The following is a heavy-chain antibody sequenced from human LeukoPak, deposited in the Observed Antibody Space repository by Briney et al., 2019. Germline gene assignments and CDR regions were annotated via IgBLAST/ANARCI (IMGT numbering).Heavy chain of an antibody. CDR2: IYYSGST. Sequence: SETLSLTCTVSGGSISSSSYYWGWIRQPPGKGLEWIGSIYYSGSTYYNPSLKSRVTISVDTSKNQFSLKLSSVTAADTAVYYCARPYLGTYYFDYWGQGTLVTVSS. CDR3: ARPYLGTYYFDY. CDR1: GGSISSSSYY. V-gene: IGHV4-39*07. J-gene: IGHJ4*02. D-gene: IGHD1-1*01.